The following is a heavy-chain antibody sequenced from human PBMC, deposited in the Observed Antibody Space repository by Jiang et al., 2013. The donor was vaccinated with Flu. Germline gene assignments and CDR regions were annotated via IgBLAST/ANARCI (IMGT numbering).Heavy chain of an antibody. D-gene: IGHD3-10*01. CDR1: GIIFTNYG. J-gene: IGHJ3*02. Sequence: VVQPGTSLRLSCAASGIIFTNYGMHWVRQAPGKGLEWVSIIWFDGTHENYADSVKGRFTISRDNFKNTVSLQLNSLRVEDTAVYYCASGPGSLIHVSAFEMWGQGTMVTVSP. V-gene: IGHV3-33*01. CDR3: ASGPGSLIHVSAFEM. CDR2: IWFDGTHE.